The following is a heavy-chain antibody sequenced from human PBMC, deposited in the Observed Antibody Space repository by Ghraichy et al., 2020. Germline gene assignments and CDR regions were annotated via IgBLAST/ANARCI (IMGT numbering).Heavy chain of an antibody. D-gene: IGHD2-2*01. V-gene: IGHV3-7*01. CDR3: ARNGAGVAPAAAPYYYYGMDV. Sequence: GALGLSCAASEFTFSSYWMSWVRQAPGKGLEWVANIKGDGSEKYYVDSVKGRFTISRDNAKDSLYLQMNSLRAEDTAVYYCARNGAGVAPAAAPYYYYGMDVWGQGTTVTVSS. J-gene: IGHJ6*02. CDR2: IKGDGSEK. CDR1: EFTFSSYW.